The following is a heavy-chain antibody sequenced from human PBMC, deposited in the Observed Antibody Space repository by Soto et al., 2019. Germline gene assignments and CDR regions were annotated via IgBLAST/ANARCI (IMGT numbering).Heavy chain of an antibody. CDR2: INPSGGST. V-gene: IGHV1-46*01. CDR3: ARDYYKYYDSSGYCRSPAY. CDR1: GYTFTSYY. Sequence: ASVKVSCKASGYTFTSYYMHWVRQAPGQGLEWMGIINPSGGSTSYAQKFQGRVTMTRDTSTSTVYMELSSLRSEDTAVYYCARDYYKYYDSSGYCRSPAYWGQGTLVTVSS. D-gene: IGHD3-22*01. J-gene: IGHJ4*02.